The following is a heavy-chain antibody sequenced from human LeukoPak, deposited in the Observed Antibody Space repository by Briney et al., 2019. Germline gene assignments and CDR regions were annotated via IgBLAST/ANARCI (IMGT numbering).Heavy chain of an antibody. CDR3: AKSSGYDILTGWEFDY. CDR2: ISGSGGST. D-gene: IGHD3-9*01. V-gene: IGHV3-23*01. Sequence: PGGSLRLSCAASGFTFSNYAMSWVRQAPGKGLEWVSAISGSGGSTYYADSVKGRFTISRDNSKNTLYLQMNSLRAEDTAVYYCAKSSGYDILTGWEFDYWGQGTLVTVSS. CDR1: GFTFSNYA. J-gene: IGHJ4*02.